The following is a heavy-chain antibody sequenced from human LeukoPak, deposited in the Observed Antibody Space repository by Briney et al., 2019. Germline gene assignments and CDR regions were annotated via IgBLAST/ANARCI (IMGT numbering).Heavy chain of an antibody. CDR1: GFTVSSHY. V-gene: IGHV3-66*01. D-gene: IGHD6-19*01. Sequence: GGSLRLSCAASGFTVSSHYISWVRQAPGKGLEWVSVIYSGGSTYYADSVKGRFTISRDNSKNTVYLQMNTLRAEDTAVYYCARDPRDSTGYSSGYFDYWGQGALVTVSS. J-gene: IGHJ4*02. CDR3: ARDPRDSTGYSSGYFDY. CDR2: IYSGGST.